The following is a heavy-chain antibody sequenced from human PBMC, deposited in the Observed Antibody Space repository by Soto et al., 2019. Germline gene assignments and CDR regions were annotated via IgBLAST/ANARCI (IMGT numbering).Heavy chain of an antibody. V-gene: IGHV3-30*18. CDR2: ISYDGSNK. D-gene: IGHD5-12*01. CDR3: AKGTSGYSGYDHFDY. J-gene: IGHJ4*02. CDR1: GFTFSSYG. Sequence: QVQLVESGGGVVQPGRSLRLSCAASGFTFSSYGMHWVRQAPGKGLEWVAVISYDGSNKYYADSVKGRFTISRDNSKNTLYLQMNSQRAEDTAVYYCAKGTSGYSGYDHFDYWGQGTLVTVSS.